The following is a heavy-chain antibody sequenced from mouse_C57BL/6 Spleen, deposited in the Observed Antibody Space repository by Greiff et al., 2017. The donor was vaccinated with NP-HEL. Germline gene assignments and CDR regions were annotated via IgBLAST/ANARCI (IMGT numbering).Heavy chain of an antibody. CDR3: ARYGFSSPYFDY. CDR2: IYPGSGST. J-gene: IGHJ2*01. V-gene: IGHV1-55*01. CDR1: GYTFTSYW. Sequence: QVQLQQPGAELVKPGASVKMSCKASGYTFTSYWITWVKQRPGQGLEWIGDIYPGSGSTNYNEKFKSKATLTVDTSSSTAYMQLSSLTSEDSAVYYCARYGFSSPYFDYWGQGTTLTVSS. D-gene: IGHD1-1*01.